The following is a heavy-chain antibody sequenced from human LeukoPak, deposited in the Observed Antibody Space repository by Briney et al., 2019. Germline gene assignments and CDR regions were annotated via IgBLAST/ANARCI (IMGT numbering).Heavy chain of an antibody. CDR1: GFTFDDYA. CDR3: AKVGSGGAGDYFDY. D-gene: IGHD1-26*01. CDR2: ISWNSGSI. Sequence: PGRSLRLSCAASGFTFDDYAMHWVRPAPGKGLERVSGISWNSGSIGYADSVKGRFTISRDNAKNSLYLQMNSLRAEDTALYYCAKVGSGGAGDYFDYWGQGTLVTVSS. J-gene: IGHJ4*02. V-gene: IGHV3-9*01.